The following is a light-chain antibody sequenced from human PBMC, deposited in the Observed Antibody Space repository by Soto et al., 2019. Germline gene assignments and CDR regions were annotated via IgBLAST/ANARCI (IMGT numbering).Light chain of an antibody. J-gene: IGLJ1*01. CDR1: SSDVGGYNY. CDR3: SSYTTSNTRQIV. Sequence: QSVLTQPASVSGSPGQSITIAGTGTSSDVGGYNYVSWYQHHPGKAPKLMIYDVSNRPSGVSNRFSGSKSGNTASLTISGLQPEDEADYYCSSYTTSNTRQIVLGTGTKVTVL. CDR2: DVS. V-gene: IGLV2-14*03.